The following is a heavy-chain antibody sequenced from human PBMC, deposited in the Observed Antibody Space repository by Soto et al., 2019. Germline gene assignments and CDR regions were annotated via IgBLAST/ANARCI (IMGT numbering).Heavy chain of an antibody. CDR3: AGPPELTRIYYYYGMDV. CDR2: IIPIFGTA. J-gene: IGHJ6*02. D-gene: IGHD1-7*01. V-gene: IGHV1-69*12. Sequence: QVQLVQSGAEVKKPGSSVKVSCKASGGTFSSYAISWVRQAPGQGLEWMGGIIPIFGTANYAQKFQGRVTITADESXRXXYMELRSLRSEDTAVYYCAGPPELTRIYYYYGMDVWGQGTTVTVSS. CDR1: GGTFSSYA.